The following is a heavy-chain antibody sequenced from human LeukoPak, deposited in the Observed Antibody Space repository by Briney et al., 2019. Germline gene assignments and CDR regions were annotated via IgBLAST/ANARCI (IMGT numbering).Heavy chain of an antibody. J-gene: IGHJ4*02. CDR1: GFTFSSYG. CDR3: AKDKEEVVGATEFDY. CDR2: IRYDGSNK. D-gene: IGHD1-26*01. V-gene: IGHV3-30*02. Sequence: PGGSLRLSCAASGFTFSSYGMHWVRQAPGKGLEWVAFIRYDGSNKYYADSVKGRFTISRDNSKNTLYLQMNSLRAEDTAVYYCAKDKEEVVGATEFDYWGQGTLVTVSS.